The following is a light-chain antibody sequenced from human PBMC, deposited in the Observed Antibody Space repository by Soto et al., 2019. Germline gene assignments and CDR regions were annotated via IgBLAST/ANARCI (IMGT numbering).Light chain of an antibody. CDR2: EVS. V-gene: IGLV2-14*03. CDR3: SSYASSSTS. Sequence: QSVLTQPASVSGSPGQSITISCTGTSSDVGGYNYVSWYQQHPGKAPKLMIYEVSNRPSGVSNRFSGSKSGNTASLTISGLQPEDEDDYYCSSYASSSTSFGTGTKVTVL. CDR1: SSDVGGYNY. J-gene: IGLJ1*01.